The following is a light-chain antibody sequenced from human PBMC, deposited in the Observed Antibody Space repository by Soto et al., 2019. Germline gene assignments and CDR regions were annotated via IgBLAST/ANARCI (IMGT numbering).Light chain of an antibody. Sequence: EIVLTQSPGTLSLSPGERATLSCRASQGVSGSYLAWYQQKPGQAPSLLIYGASTRATGIPDRFSGSGSGTDFTRTISRLEPEDFAVYYCQQYASAPKTFGQGTKVEIK. CDR1: QGVSGSY. J-gene: IGKJ1*01. CDR3: QQYASAPKT. V-gene: IGKV3-20*01. CDR2: GAS.